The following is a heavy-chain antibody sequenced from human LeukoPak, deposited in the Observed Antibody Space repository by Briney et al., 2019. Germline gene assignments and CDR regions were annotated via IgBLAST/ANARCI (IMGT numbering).Heavy chain of an antibody. CDR2: ISPSGGST. Sequence: GASVKVSCKAFGYTFTSNYMHWVRQAPGQGPEWMGVISPSGGSTTYAQKFQGRVTMTRDTSISTAYMELSRLRSDDTAVYYCARVTRDYYDSSGYYYWGQGTLVTVSS. J-gene: IGHJ4*02. CDR3: ARVTRDYYDSSGYYY. CDR1: GYTFTSNY. D-gene: IGHD3-22*01. V-gene: IGHV1-46*01.